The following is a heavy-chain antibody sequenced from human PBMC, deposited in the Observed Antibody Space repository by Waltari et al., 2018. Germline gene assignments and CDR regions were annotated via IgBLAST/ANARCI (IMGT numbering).Heavy chain of an antibody. CDR2: INHSGST. D-gene: IGHD4-17*01. Sequence: QVQLQQWGAGLLKPSETLSLTCAVYGGSFSGYYWSWIRQPPGKGLEWIGEINHSGSTNYNPSLKMRVTISVDTSKNHFSLKLSSVTAADTAVYYCARGKGEGSPVTRTDYWGQGTLVTVSS. J-gene: IGHJ4*02. V-gene: IGHV4-34*01. CDR3: ARGKGEGSPVTRTDY. CDR1: GGSFSGYY.